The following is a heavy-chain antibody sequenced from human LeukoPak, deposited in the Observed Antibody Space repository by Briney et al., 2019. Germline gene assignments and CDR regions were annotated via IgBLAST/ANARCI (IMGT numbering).Heavy chain of an antibody. J-gene: IGHJ4*02. CDR3: AKDMYYDSSGPVFDY. CDR1: GFPFINYG. Sequence: GSLRLSCAASGFPFINYGVSWVRQAPGKGLEWVATISGSGGNTYYADSVKGRFTISRDTSKNTLYLQMNSPRAEDTAVYYCAKDMYYDSSGPVFDYWGQGTLVTVSS. V-gene: IGHV3-23*01. CDR2: ISGSGGNT. D-gene: IGHD3-22*01.